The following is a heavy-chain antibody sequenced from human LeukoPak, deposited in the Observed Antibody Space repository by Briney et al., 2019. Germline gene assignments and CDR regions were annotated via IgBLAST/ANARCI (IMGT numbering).Heavy chain of an antibody. D-gene: IGHD4-17*01. V-gene: IGHV3-23*01. J-gene: IGHJ4*02. CDR1: GFTFRSYA. Sequence: GGSLRLSCAASGFTFRSYAMSWVRQAPGKGLEWVSTISGSGGSTYYADSVKGRFTMSRDNSKKMLYLQMNSLRAEDTAVYYCAKEDYGDYVGYFDYWGQGTLVTVTS. CDR2: ISGSGGST. CDR3: AKEDYGDYVGYFDY.